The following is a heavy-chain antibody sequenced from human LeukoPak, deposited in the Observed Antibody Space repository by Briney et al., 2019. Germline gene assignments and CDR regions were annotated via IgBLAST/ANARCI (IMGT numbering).Heavy chain of an antibody. CDR1: GFTFSSYA. Sequence: PGGSLRLSRAASGFTFSSYAMSWVRQAPGKGLEWVSAISGSGGSTYYADSVKGRFTISRDNSKNTLYLQMNSLRAEDTAVYYCAKDHRGHHRNRAYSAFSGFDPWGQGTLVTVSS. V-gene: IGHV3-23*01. CDR2: ISGSGGST. D-gene: IGHD3-10*01. J-gene: IGHJ5*02. CDR3: AKDHRGHHRNRAYSAFSGFDP.